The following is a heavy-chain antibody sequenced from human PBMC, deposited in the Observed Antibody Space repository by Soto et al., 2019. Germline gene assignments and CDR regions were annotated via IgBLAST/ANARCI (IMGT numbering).Heavy chain of an antibody. J-gene: IGHJ6*02. CDR3: ARGPSTRYYGMDI. CDR1: RYTFTSHD. V-gene: IGHV1-8*01. Sequence: QVQLVQSGAEVKKPGASVKVSCKASRYTFTSHDINWVRQATGRGLEWTGWMNPNSGNTGYAQKIQGRVTMTRNTSISTAYMELSSLRSEDTAVCYCARGPSTRYYGMDIWGQGTTVTVSS. CDR2: MNPNSGNT.